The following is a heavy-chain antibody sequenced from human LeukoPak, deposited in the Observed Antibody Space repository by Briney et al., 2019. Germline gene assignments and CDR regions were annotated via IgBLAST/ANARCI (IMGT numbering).Heavy chain of an antibody. V-gene: IGHV1-3*01. CDR2: INAGNGNT. D-gene: IGHD1-26*01. CDR1: GYTFTSYA. CDR3: ARDPYSGSYFIYPWAAFDI. J-gene: IGHJ3*02. Sequence: GASVKVSCKASGYTFTSYAMHWVRQAPGQRLEWMGWINAGNGNTKYSQKFQGRVTITRDTSASTAYMELSSLRSEDTAVYYCARDPYSGSYFIYPWAAFDIWGQGTMVTVSS.